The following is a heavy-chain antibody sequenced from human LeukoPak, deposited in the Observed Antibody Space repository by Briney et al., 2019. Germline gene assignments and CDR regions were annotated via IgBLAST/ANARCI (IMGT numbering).Heavy chain of an antibody. CDR3: ATRNSSITRINRNYYYYVMDV. D-gene: IGHD2-2*01. J-gene: IGHJ6*04. CDR1: GYTPTELS. CDR2: FDPEDGET. V-gene: IGHV1-24*01. Sequence: ASVKVSCKVSGYTPTELSMHWVRQAPGKGLEWMGGFDPEDGETIYAQKFQGRVTMTEDTSTDTAYMELSSLRSEDTAVYFCATRNSSITRINRNYYYYVMDVWAKGTTVTVSS.